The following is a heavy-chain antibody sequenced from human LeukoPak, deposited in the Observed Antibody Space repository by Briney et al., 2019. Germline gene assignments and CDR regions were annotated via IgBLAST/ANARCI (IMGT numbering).Heavy chain of an antibody. Sequence: SETLSLTCAVYGGSFSCYYWSWIRQPPGKGLEWIGEINHRGSTNYNPSLKSRVTISVDTSKNQFSLKLSSVTAADTAVYYCARGGRRPLSGGGHYYYYYMDVWGKGTTVTVSS. D-gene: IGHD3-10*01. J-gene: IGHJ6*03. CDR1: GGSFSCYY. CDR2: INHRGST. V-gene: IGHV4-34*01. CDR3: ARGGRRPLSGGGHYYYYYMDV.